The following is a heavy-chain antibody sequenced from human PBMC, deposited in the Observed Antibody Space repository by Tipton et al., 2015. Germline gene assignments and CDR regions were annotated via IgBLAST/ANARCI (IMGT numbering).Heavy chain of an antibody. J-gene: IGHJ4*02. V-gene: IGHV4-38-2*01. CDR3: ARVPGQWLDN. CDR2: VYYNGAT. D-gene: IGHD6-19*01. CDR1: AYSISSDYY. Sequence: TLSLTCAVSAYSISSDYYWGWIRQPPGKGLEWIGTVYYNGATQYNPSLNSRVSISVDTSKNQFSLKVNSVTAADTAVYYCARVPGQWLDNWGRGTLVTVSS.